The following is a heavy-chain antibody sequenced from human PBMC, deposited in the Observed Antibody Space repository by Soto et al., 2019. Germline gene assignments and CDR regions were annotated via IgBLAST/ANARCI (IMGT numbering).Heavy chain of an antibody. CDR3: ARPRYYYDSSGYYHAFDI. CDR1: GGTFSSYA. Sequence: QVQLVQSGAEVKKPGSSVKVSCKASGGTFSSYAISWVRQAPGQGLEWMGGIIPIFVTANYAQKFQGRVTITADESTSTAYMELSSLRSEDTAVYYCARPRYYYDSSGYYHAFDIWGQGTMVTVSS. J-gene: IGHJ3*02. CDR2: IIPIFVTA. V-gene: IGHV1-69*01. D-gene: IGHD3-22*01.